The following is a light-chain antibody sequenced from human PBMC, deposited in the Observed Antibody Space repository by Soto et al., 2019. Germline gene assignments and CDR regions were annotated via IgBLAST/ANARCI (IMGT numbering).Light chain of an antibody. V-gene: IGKV4-1*01. CDR3: QQYSSTPRT. CDR2: WAS. Sequence: DIVMTQSPDSLAVSLGERATINCKSSQSVLYSSNNKNYLAWYQQKPGKPPKLLIYWASTRESGVPDRFSGSGSGTDFTLTISSLQAEDVAVYFCQQYSSTPRTFGPGTTVDIK. CDR1: QSVLYSSNNKNY. J-gene: IGKJ3*01.